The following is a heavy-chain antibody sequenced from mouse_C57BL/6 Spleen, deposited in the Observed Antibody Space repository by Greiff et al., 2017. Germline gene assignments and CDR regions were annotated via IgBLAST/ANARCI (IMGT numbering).Heavy chain of an antibody. V-gene: IGHV1-53*01. CDR1: GYTFTSYW. J-gene: IGHJ2*01. D-gene: IGHD1-1*01. CDR2: INPSNGGT. Sequence: QVQLQQPGTELVKPGASVKLSCKASGYTFTSYWMHWVKQRPGQGLEWIGNINPSNGGTNYNEKFKSKATLTVDKSSSPAYMQLRSLTSEDSAVYYCARSGTTVGLYYWGQGTTLTVSS. CDR3: ARSGTTVGLYY.